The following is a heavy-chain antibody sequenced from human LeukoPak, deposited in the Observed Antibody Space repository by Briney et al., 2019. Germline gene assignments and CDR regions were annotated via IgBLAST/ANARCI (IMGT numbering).Heavy chain of an antibody. D-gene: IGHD2-15*01. CDR2: INPNSGGT. V-gene: IGHV1-2*02. J-gene: IGHJ6*02. CDR1: GYTFTGYY. Sequence: ASVKVSCKASGYTFTGYYMHWVRQAPGQGLEWMGWINPNSGGTNYAQKFQGRVTMTGDTSISTAYMELSRLRSDDTAVYYCARQVAATPYYYYGMDVWGQGTTVTVSS. CDR3: ARQVAATPYYYYGMDV.